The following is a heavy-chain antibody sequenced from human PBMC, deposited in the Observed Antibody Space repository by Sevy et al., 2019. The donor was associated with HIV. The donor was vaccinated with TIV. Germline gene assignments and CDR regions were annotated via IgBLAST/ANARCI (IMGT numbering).Heavy chain of an antibody. D-gene: IGHD1-26*01. Sequence: ASVKVSSKASGYTFTDNYVHWVRQAPGQGLEWMGRINPKSGGTKYAQNFQGRITMTRDTSISTAYMEVTRLRFDDTALYYCAREAGSTYYGLIDFWGQGSLVTVSS. V-gene: IGHV1-2*06. CDR3: AREAGSTYYGLIDF. CDR1: GYTFTDNY. CDR2: INPKSGGT. J-gene: IGHJ4*02.